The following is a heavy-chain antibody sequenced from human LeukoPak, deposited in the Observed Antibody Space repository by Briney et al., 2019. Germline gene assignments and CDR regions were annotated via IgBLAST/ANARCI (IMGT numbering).Heavy chain of an antibody. CDR2: ISGSGGRT. V-gene: IGHV3-23*01. CDR3: AKTGSQRPDY. Sequence: PGGSLRLSCAASGFTFSSYAMSWVRQAPGKGLEWVSGISGSGGRTYYADSVKGRFTISRDNSKNTLYLQMNSLRAEDTAVYYCAKTGSQRPDYRGQGTLVTVSS. J-gene: IGHJ4*02. D-gene: IGHD6-13*01. CDR1: GFTFSSYA.